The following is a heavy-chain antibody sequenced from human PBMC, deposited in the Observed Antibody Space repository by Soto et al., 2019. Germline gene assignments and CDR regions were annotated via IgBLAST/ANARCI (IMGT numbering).Heavy chain of an antibody. D-gene: IGHD6-13*01. CDR3: ARHRGRIAAAGTSSYYYYGMDV. Sequence: GESLKISCKGSGYSFTSCWISWVRQMPGKGLEWMGRIDPSDSYTNYSPSFQGHVTISADKSISTAYLQWSSLKASDTAMYYCARHRGRIAAAGTSSYYYYGMDVWGQGTTVTVSS. CDR2: IDPSDSYT. V-gene: IGHV5-10-1*01. CDR1: GYSFTSCW. J-gene: IGHJ6*02.